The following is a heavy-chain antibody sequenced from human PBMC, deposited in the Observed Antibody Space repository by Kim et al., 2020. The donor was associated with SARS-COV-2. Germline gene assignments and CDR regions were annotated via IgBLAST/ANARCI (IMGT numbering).Heavy chain of an antibody. CDR3: ARDEKEQTRGSGWWAYYYYGMDV. D-gene: IGHD6-19*01. CDR1: GFTFSSYA. V-gene: IGHV3-30*04. CDR2: ISYDGSNK. J-gene: IGHJ6*02. Sequence: GGSLRLSCAASGFTFSSYAMHWVRQAPGKGLEWVAVISYDGSNKYYADSVKGRFTISRDNSKNTLYLQMNSLRAEDTAVYYCARDEKEQTRGSGWWAYYYYGMDVWGQGTTGTVSS.